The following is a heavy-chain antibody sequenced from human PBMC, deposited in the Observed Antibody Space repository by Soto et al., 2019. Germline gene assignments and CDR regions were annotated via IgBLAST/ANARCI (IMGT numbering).Heavy chain of an antibody. Sequence: QVQLQESGPGLVKPSETLSLTCIVSGGSMSSYYWGWFRQPPGKGLELIGYIYYTGTTTYHPSLKSRVTISIDTSRNQFSLKLNSVTAADTAVYYCARLGGYYQAFDQWGQGSLVTVSS. D-gene: IGHD2-21*02. CDR3: ARLGGYYQAFDQ. CDR2: IYYTGTT. CDR1: GGSMSSYY. J-gene: IGHJ4*02. V-gene: IGHV4-59*08.